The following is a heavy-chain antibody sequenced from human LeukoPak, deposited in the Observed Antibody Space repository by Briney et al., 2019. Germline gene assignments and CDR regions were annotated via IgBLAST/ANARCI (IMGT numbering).Heavy chain of an antibody. Sequence: GGSLRLSCAASGFTFSSYAKSWVRQAPGKGLEWVSAISGSGGSTYYADSVKGRFTISRDNSKNTLYLQMNSLRAEDTAVYYCAKHDDDFAYYYYYMDVWGKGTTVTVSS. J-gene: IGHJ6*03. CDR1: GFTFSSYA. CDR3: AKHDDDFAYYYYYMDV. V-gene: IGHV3-23*01. CDR2: ISGSGGST. D-gene: IGHD2-21*02.